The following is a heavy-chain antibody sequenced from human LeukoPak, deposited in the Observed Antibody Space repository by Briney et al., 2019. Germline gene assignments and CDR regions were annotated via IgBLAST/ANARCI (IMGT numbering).Heavy chain of an antibody. CDR1: GGSINKYY. D-gene: IGHD1-26*01. CDR2: IYISGST. J-gene: IGHJ3*02. Sequence: SETLSLTCTVSGGSINKYYWSWIRQPAGKGLEWIGRIYISGSTDYNPSLKSRVTMSVDTSKNQFSLKLSSVTAADTAVYYCARAISGTYPKAAFDIWGQGTMVTVSS. CDR3: ARAISGTYPKAAFDI. V-gene: IGHV4-4*07.